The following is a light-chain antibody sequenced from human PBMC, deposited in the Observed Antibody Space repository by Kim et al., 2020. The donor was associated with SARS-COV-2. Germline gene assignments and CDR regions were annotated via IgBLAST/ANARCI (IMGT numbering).Light chain of an antibody. CDR2: AAA. J-gene: IGKJ1*01. Sequence: ASIGDRVTITCRASQDIANSLAWYQQKPGKVPQVLISAAATLQSGVPSRFSGSGSGTEFTLAIGSLQTEDVATYYCQKYNSAPWTFGPGTEVEIK. CDR3: QKYNSAPWT. CDR1: QDIANS. V-gene: IGKV1-27*01.